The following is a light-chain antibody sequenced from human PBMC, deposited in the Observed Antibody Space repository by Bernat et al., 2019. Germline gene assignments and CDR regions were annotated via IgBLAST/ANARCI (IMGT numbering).Light chain of an antibody. CDR1: SGDVGGYNR. Sequence: QSALTQPRSVSGSPGQSVTISCTGTSGDVGGYNRVSCYQQHPGKAPKFMIYDVNKRPSGVPDRFSGSKSGSTASLTISGLQAEDEADYYRCSFAGKSAWVFGGGTKVTVL. CDR3: CSFAGKSAWV. J-gene: IGLJ3*02. CDR2: DVN. V-gene: IGLV2-11*01.